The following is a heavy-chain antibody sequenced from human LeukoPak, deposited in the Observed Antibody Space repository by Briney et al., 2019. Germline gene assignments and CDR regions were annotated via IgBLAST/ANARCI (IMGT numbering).Heavy chain of an antibody. CDR1: GYTFTRYD. CDR2: FDPEDGET. V-gene: IGHV1-24*01. CDR3: ATPGYSYGLGSYYYGMDV. Sequence: ASVRVSCKASGYTFTRYDINWVRQAPGKGLEWMGGFDPEDGETIYAQEFQGRVTMTEDTSTDTAYMELSSLRSEDTAVYYCATPGYSYGLGSYYYGMDVWGQGTTVTVSS. D-gene: IGHD5-18*01. J-gene: IGHJ6*02.